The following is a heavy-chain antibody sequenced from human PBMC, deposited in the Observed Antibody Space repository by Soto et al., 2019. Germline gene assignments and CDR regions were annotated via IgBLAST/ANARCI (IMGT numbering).Heavy chain of an antibody. CDR2: ISWNSGSI. J-gene: IGHJ4*02. CDR1: GFTFDDYA. D-gene: IGHD3-22*01. Sequence: SLRLSCAASGFTFDDYAMHWVRQAPGKGLEWVSGISWNSGSIGYADSVKGRFTISRDNAKNSLYLQMNSLRAEDTALYYCAKGSVQYYDSSGYCDYWGQGTLVTVSS. CDR3: AKGSVQYYDSSGYCDY. V-gene: IGHV3-9*01.